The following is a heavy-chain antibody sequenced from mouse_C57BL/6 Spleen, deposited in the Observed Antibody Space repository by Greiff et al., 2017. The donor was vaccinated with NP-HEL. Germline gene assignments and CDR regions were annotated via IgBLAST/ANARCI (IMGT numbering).Heavy chain of an antibody. Sequence: VQLQQSGAELMKPGASVKLSCKATGYTFTGYWIEWVKQRPGHGLEWIGEILPGSGSTNYNEKFKGKATFTADTSYNTAYMQLSSLTTEDSAIYYGASRGSSTVVSSFDYWGQGTTLTVSS. D-gene: IGHD1-1*01. CDR1: GYTFTGYW. CDR2: ILPGSGST. J-gene: IGHJ2*01. V-gene: IGHV1-9*01. CDR3: ASRGSSTVVSSFDY.